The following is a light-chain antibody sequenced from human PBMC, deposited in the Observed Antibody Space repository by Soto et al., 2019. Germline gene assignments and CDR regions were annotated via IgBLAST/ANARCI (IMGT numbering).Light chain of an antibody. J-gene: IGKJ1*01. CDR2: GAS. Sequence: EIVMTHSPATLSVSPGEKATLSCRASQSVSGNLAWYQQKPGQAPRLLIYGASTRATGIPARFSGSGSGAEFTLTISSLQSVDFAVYYCQQYNNWPRTFGQGTKVEIK. CDR1: QSVSGN. CDR3: QQYNNWPRT. V-gene: IGKV3-15*01.